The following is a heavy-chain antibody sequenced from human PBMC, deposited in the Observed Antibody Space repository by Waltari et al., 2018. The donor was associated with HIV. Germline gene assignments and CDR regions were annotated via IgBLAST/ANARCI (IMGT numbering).Heavy chain of an antibody. J-gene: IGHJ4*02. D-gene: IGHD2-2*01. Sequence: EVQLLESGGGLVQPGGSLRLSCAASGFTFSSYAMSWVRQAPGKGLEWVSAISGSCGSTYYADSVNGLFTIYRDNSNNTLYLQMNSRRAEDTAVYYGAKSVVGTAAPGWGQGTLVTVSS. CDR3: AKSVVGTAAPG. CDR1: GFTFSSYA. CDR2: ISGSCGST. V-gene: IGHV3-23*01.